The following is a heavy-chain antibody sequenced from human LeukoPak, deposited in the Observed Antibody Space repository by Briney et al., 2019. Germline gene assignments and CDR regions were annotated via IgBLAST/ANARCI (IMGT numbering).Heavy chain of an antibody. V-gene: IGHV3-48*04. CDR3: ARDRYYGDHTQVDY. CDR2: ISSTSSTI. J-gene: IGHJ4*02. D-gene: IGHD4-17*01. CDR1: GFXISNFW. Sequence: GGSLRLSCAASGFXISNFWMHWVRQAPGKGLVWVSYISSTSSTIYYADSVKGRFTISRDNAKNSLYLQMNSLRAEDTAVYYCARDRYYGDHTQVDYWGQGTLVTVSS.